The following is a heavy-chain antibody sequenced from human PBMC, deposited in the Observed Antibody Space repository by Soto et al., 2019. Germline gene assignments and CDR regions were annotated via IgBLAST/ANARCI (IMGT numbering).Heavy chain of an antibody. J-gene: IGHJ4*02. CDR3: AKDPGVWFGELSPFDY. CDR1: GFTVSSYA. Sequence: EVQLLESGGGLVQPGGSLRLSCAASGFTVSSYAMSRVRQAPGKGLEWVSAISGSGGSTYYADSVKGRFTISRDNSKNTLYLQMNSLRAEDTAVYYCAKDPGVWFGELSPFDYWGQGTLVTVAS. CDR2: ISGSGGST. V-gene: IGHV3-23*01. D-gene: IGHD3-10*01.